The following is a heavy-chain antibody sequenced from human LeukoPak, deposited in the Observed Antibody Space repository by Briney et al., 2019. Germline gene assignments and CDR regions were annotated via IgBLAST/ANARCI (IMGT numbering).Heavy chain of an antibody. V-gene: IGHV3-64*01. J-gene: IGHJ3*02. CDR2: ISSNGGST. Sequence: GGSLRLSCAASGFTFSSYAMHWVRQAPGKGLEYVSAISSNGGSTYYANSVKGRFTISRDNSKNTLYLQMGSLRAEDMAVYYCARDSAYCSGGSCYSRAFDIWGQGTMVTVSS. D-gene: IGHD2-15*01. CDR3: ARDSAYCSGGSCYSRAFDI. CDR1: GFTFSSYA.